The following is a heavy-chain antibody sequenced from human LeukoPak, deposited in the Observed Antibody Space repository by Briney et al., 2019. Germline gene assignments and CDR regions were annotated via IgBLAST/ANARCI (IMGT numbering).Heavy chain of an antibody. CDR3: ASYDILTGYYPHYYYGMDV. CDR2: INHSGST. V-gene: IGHV4-34*01. D-gene: IGHD3-9*01. J-gene: IGHJ6*02. Sequence: SETLSLTCAVYGGSFSGYYWSWIRQPPGKGLEWIGEINHSGSTNYNPSLKSRVTISVDTSKNQFSLKLSSVTAADTAVHYCASYDILTGYYPHYYYGMDVWGQGTTVTVSS. CDR1: GGSFSGYY.